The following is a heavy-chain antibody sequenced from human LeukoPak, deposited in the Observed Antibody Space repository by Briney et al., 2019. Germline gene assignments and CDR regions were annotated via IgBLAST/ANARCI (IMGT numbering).Heavy chain of an antibody. Sequence: PGGSLRLSCAASGFTFSSYAMSWVRQAPGKGLEWVSAISGSGGSTYYADSVKGRFTISRDNSKNTLYLQMNSLRAEDTAVYYCAKIPLSPEYYYGSGSPLFDYWGQGTLVTVSS. D-gene: IGHD3-10*01. CDR2: ISGSGGST. V-gene: IGHV3-23*01. CDR3: AKIPLSPEYYYGSGSPLFDY. CDR1: GFTFSSYA. J-gene: IGHJ4*02.